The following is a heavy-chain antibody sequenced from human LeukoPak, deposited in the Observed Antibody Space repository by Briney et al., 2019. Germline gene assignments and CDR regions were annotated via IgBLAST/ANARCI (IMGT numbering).Heavy chain of an antibody. CDR2: IYYSGST. J-gene: IGHJ4*02. V-gene: IGHV4-4*02. CDR1: GGSISSSNW. D-gene: IGHD1-1*01. Sequence: PSEALSLTCAVSGGSISSSNWWSWVRQPPGKGLEWIGYIYYSGSTNYNPSLKSRVTISVDTSKNQFSLKLNSVTAADTAVYYCAREGQLEPFDYWGQGTLVTVSS. CDR3: AREGQLEPFDY.